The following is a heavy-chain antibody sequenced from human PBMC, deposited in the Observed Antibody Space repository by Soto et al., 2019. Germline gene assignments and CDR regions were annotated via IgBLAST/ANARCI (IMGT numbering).Heavy chain of an antibody. D-gene: IGHD3-22*01. CDR2: IYYSGST. CDR3: ARHYYDSSGYSPKRVIYYFDY. CDR1: GGSISSSSYY. Sequence: SETLSLTCTVSGGSISSSSYYWGWIRQPPGKGLEWIGSIYYSGSTYYNPSLKSRVTISVDTSKNQFTLKLSSVTAADTAVYYCARHYYDSSGYSPKRVIYYFDYWGQGTLVTVSS. V-gene: IGHV4-39*01. J-gene: IGHJ4*02.